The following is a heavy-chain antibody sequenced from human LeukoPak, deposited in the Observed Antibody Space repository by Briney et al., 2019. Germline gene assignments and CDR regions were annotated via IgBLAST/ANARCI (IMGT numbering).Heavy chain of an antibody. CDR1: GGPISSYY. D-gene: IGHD5-18*01. CDR2: IYTSGST. V-gene: IGHV4-4*07. J-gene: IGHJ4*02. CDR3: ARDGGCSYGYYFDN. Sequence: SETLSLTCTVSGGPISSYYWSWIRQPAGKGLEWIGRIYTSGSTNYNPSLKSRVTMSLDTSKKQFYLRLSSVTAADTAVYYRARDGGCSYGYYFDNWGQGTLVTVSS.